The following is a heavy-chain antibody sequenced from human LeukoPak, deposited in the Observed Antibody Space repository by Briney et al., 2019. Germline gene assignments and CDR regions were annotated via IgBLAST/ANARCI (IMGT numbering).Heavy chain of an antibody. J-gene: IGHJ4*02. D-gene: IGHD2-15*01. V-gene: IGHV4-59*08. Sequence: SETLSLTCTVSGGSISSYYWSWIRQPPGKGLEWIGYIYYSGSTNYNPSLKSRVTISVDTSKNQFSLKLSSVTAADTAVYYCARHGPRVAPFDYWGQGTLVTVSS. CDR2: IYYSGST. CDR3: ARHGPRVAPFDY. CDR1: GGSISSYY.